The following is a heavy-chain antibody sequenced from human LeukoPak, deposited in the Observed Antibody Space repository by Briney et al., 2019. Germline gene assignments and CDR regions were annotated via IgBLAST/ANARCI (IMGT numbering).Heavy chain of an antibody. J-gene: IGHJ4*02. CDR2: ISSSGSTI. CDR1: GFTFSSYE. D-gene: IGHD3-3*01. Sequence: QSGGSLRLSCAASGFTFSSYEMNWVRQAPGKGLEWVSYISSSGSTIYYADSVKGRFTTSRDNAKNSLYLQMNSLRAEDTAVYYCARGGDLGHDYWGQGTLVIVSS. CDR3: ARGGDLGHDY. V-gene: IGHV3-48*03.